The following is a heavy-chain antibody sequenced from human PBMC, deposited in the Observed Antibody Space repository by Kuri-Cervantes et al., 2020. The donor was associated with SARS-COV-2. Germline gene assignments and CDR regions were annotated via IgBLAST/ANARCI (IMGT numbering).Heavy chain of an antibody. Sequence: GGSLRLSCAASGFTFSSYAMHWVRQAPGKGLEWVAVISYDGSDKYYADSVKGRFAISRDNSKNTLYLQMNSLRAEDTAVYYCARLSQPPSSSWYYYGMDVWGQGTTVTVSS. CDR1: GFTFSSYA. CDR3: ARLSQPPSSSWYYYGMDV. CDR2: ISYDGSDK. D-gene: IGHD6-13*01. J-gene: IGHJ6*02. V-gene: IGHV3-30*01.